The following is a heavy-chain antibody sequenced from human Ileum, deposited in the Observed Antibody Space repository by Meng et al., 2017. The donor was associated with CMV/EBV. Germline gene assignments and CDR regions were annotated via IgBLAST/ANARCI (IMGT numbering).Heavy chain of an antibody. Sequence: GGSLRLSCAPSGFSFSSYAMSWVRQAPGKGLEWVPVIARGGSVTYYSAPVKGRFTISRDDSKNALFLQMSSLRAEDTAVYYCATYHRGPEYYLDHWGQGTLVTVSS. D-gene: IGHD1-14*01. J-gene: IGHJ4*02. CDR1: GFSFSSYA. CDR3: ATYHRGPEYYLDH. V-gene: IGHV3-23*03. CDR2: IARGGSVT.